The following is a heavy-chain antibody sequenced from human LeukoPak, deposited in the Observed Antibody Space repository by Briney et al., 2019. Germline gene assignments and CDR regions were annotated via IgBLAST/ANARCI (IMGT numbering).Heavy chain of an antibody. CDR2: INPSGGST. J-gene: IGHJ6*02. V-gene: IGHV1-46*01. Sequence: ASVKVSCKASGYTFTNYYMHWVRQAPGQGLEWMGIINPSGGSTSHTQKLQGRVTLTRDTSTSTVYMELSSLRSEDTAVYYCALAARYYYYTMDVWGQGTTVTVSS. D-gene: IGHD6-6*01. CDR3: ALAARYYYYTMDV. CDR1: GYTFTNYY.